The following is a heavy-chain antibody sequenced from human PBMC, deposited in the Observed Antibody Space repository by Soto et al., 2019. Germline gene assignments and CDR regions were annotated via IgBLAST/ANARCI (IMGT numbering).Heavy chain of an antibody. CDR1: GGSISSSSYY. D-gene: IGHD5-12*01. Sequence: SETLSLTCTVSGGSISSSSYYWGWIRQPPGKGLEWIGSIYYSGSTYYNPSLKSRVTISVDTSKNQFSLKLSSVTAADTAVYYCARSPGRTYSGYGHYYYYGMDVWGQGTTVTVSS. CDR3: ARSPGRTYSGYGHYYYYGMDV. J-gene: IGHJ6*02. CDR2: IYYSGST. V-gene: IGHV4-39*01.